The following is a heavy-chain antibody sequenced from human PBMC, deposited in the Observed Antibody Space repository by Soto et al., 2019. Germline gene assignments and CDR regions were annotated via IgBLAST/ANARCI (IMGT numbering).Heavy chain of an antibody. CDR2: IWYDGSNK. D-gene: IGHD3-22*01. CDR1: GVTFSSYG. Sequence: GGSLRLSCAASGVTFSSYGMHWVRQAPGKGLEWVAVIWYDGSNKYYADSVKGRFTISRDNSKNTLYLQMNSLRAEDTAVYYCARVVVVIPGAFDIWGQVTMVTGS. V-gene: IGHV3-33*01. J-gene: IGHJ3*02. CDR3: ARVVVVIPGAFDI.